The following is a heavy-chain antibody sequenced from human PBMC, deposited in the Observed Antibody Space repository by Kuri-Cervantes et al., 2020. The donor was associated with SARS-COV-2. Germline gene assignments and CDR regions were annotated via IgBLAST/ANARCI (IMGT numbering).Heavy chain of an antibody. V-gene: IGHV1-2*02. CDR2: LNPNSGGT. D-gene: IGHD6-19*01. CDR3: ARGHRIAVAGT. CDR1: GNTFTGYY. J-gene: IGHJ4*02. Sequence: ASVKVSCKASGNTFTGYYMHWGRQAPGQGLEWMGGLNPNSGGTNYAQKFQGRVTMTRKTSISTAYMELSSLRSEYTAVYYCARGHRIAVAGTWGQGTLVTISS.